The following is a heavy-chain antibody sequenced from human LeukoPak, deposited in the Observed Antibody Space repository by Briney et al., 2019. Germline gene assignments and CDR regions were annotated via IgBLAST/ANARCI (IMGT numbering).Heavy chain of an antibody. CDR3: ASRIAAAGTGSLAFDI. CDR2: IYSGGST. V-gene: IGHV3-66*01. Sequence: GGSLRLSCAASGFTFSSYWMSWVRQAPGKGLERVSVIYSGGSTYYADSVKGRFTISRDNSENTLYLQMNSLRAEDTAVYYCASRIAAAGTGSLAFDIWGQGTMVTVSS. D-gene: IGHD6-13*01. J-gene: IGHJ3*02. CDR1: GFTFSSYW.